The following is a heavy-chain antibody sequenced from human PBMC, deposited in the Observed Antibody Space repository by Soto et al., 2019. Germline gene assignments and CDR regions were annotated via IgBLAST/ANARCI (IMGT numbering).Heavy chain of an antibody. J-gene: IGHJ6*02. V-gene: IGHV1-69*06. CDR1: GGTFSSYA. D-gene: IGHD6-19*01. CDR2: IIPIFSTA. Sequence: QVQLVQSGAEVQKPGSSVYVSCKASGGTFSSYAISWVRQAPGQGLEWMGGIIPIFSTANYAQKFQARVTITADKSTSTAYMELSSLRSEDTAVYYCARGAIAVTGTWYYGMDVWGQGTTVTVSS. CDR3: ARGAIAVTGTWYYGMDV.